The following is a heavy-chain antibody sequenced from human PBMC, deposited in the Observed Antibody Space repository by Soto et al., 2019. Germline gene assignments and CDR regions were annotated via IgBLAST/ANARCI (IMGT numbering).Heavy chain of an antibody. V-gene: IGHV4-39*01. CDR3: ARHEAPSGWYCDY. CDR2: IYYSGST. D-gene: IGHD6-19*01. CDR1: GGSISSSSYY. J-gene: IGHJ4*02. Sequence: QLQLQESGPGLVKPSETLSLTCTVSGGSISSSSYYWGWIRQPPGKGLEWIGRIYYSGSTYYNPSLKSRVTITADRFKNQFSRKLSSVTAADTAVYYCARHEAPSGWYCDYWGQGTLVTVSS.